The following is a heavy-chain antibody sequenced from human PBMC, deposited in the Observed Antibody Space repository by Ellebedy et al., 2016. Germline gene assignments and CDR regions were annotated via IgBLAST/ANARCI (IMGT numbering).Heavy chain of an antibody. CDR2: IGTAGDT. CDR1: GFTFSSYD. CDR3: ARGNYYGSGIPGLDY. D-gene: IGHD3-10*01. Sequence: GESLKISXAASGFTFSSYDMHWVRQATGKGLEWVSAIGTAGDTYYPGSVKGRFTISRENAKNSLYLQMNSLRAGDTAVYYCARGNYYGSGIPGLDYWGQGTLVTVSS. J-gene: IGHJ4*02. V-gene: IGHV3-13*04.